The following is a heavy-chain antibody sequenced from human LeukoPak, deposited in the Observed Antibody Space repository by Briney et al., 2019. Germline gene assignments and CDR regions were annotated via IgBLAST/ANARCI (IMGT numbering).Heavy chain of an antibody. Sequence: GGSLRLSCAASGFTFSSYDMHWVRQATGKGLEWVSAIGTAGDTYYPGSVKGRFTISRENAKNSLYLQMNSLRAGDTAVYYCARAHLYCSSTSCYYYYYGMDVWGQGTTVTVSS. CDR2: IGTAGDT. D-gene: IGHD2-2*01. V-gene: IGHV3-13*01. CDR3: ARAHLYCSSTSCYYYYYGMDV. J-gene: IGHJ6*02. CDR1: GFTFSSYD.